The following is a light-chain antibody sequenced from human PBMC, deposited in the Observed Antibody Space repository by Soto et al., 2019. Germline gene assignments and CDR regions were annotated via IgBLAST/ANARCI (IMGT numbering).Light chain of an antibody. Sequence: QSVLTQSSSASASLGSSVKLTCTLSSGHSSYIIAWHQQQPGKAPRYLMNLEGSGSFNKGSGVPDRLSGSSSGADRYLTISDLQFEDEADYYCETWDINTHVVFGGGTKLTVL. V-gene: IGLV4-60*02. CDR3: ETWDINTHVV. CDR2: LEGSGSF. J-gene: IGLJ2*01. CDR1: SGHSSYI.